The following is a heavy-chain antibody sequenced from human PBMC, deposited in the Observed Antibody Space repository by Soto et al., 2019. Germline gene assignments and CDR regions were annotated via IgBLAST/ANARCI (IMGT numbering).Heavy chain of an antibody. D-gene: IGHD5-18*01. CDR3: ARDLRETAMVLYYFDY. V-gene: IGHV1-46*01. CDR1: GYTFTGYY. Sequence: GASVKVSCKASGYTFTGYYMHWVRQAPGQGLEWMGIINPSGGSTSYAQKFQGRVTMTRDTSTSTVYMELSSLRSEDTAVYYCARDLRETAMVLYYFDYWGQGTLVTVSS. J-gene: IGHJ4*02. CDR2: INPSGGST.